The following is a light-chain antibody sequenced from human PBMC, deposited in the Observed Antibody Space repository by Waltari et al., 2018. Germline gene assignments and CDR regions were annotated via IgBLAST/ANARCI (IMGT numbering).Light chain of an antibody. CDR3: QQADSFPVT. J-gene: IGKJ5*01. CDR2: FAS. Sequence: DIQMTQSPSSVSASVGARVTITCRASQGINNWLAWYQQKPGNAPKLLIYFASSLQSGVPSRFSGSGSGTDFTLTISSLQPEDFATYYCQQADSFPVTFGQGTRLEIK. CDR1: QGINNW. V-gene: IGKV1-12*01.